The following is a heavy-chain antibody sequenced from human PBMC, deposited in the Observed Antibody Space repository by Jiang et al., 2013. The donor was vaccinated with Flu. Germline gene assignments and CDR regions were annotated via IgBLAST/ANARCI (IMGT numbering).Heavy chain of an antibody. J-gene: IGHJ3*02. Sequence: QLVESGGGVVQPGGSLRLSCAASGFTFSSYSMNWVRQAPGKGLEWVSYISSSSSTIYYADSVKGRFTISRDNAKNSLYLQMNSLRDEDTAVYYCARDRDPFEYSSSHDAFDIWGQGIMVTVSS. CDR1: GFTFSSYS. CDR2: ISSSSSTI. CDR3: ARDRDPFEYSSSHDAFDI. D-gene: IGHD6-6*01. V-gene: IGHV3-48*02.